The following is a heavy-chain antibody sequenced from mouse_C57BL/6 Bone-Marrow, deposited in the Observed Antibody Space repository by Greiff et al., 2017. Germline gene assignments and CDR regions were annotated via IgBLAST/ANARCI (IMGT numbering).Heavy chain of an antibody. V-gene: IGHV2-9-1*01. CDR1: GFSLTSYA. Sequence: QVQLKESGPGLVAPSPSLSISCTVSGFSLTSYAISWVRQPPGKGLEWLGVIWTGGGTNYYSALKSRLSIRKDNSKSQVFLKMNSLQTDDTARYYWARPYFYGSSWFAYWGQGTLVTVSA. CDR3: ARPYFYGSSWFAY. CDR2: IWTGGGT. J-gene: IGHJ3*01. D-gene: IGHD1-1*01.